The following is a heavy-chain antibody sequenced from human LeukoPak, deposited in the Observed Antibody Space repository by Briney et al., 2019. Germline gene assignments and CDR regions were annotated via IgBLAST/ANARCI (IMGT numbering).Heavy chain of an antibody. V-gene: IGHV1-2*02. D-gene: IGHD5-12*01. CDR1: GYTFTGYY. Sequence: ASVKVSCKASGYTFTGYYMHWVRQAPGQGLEWMGWINPNSGGTNYAQKFQGRVTMTRDTSISTAYMELSRLRSDDTAVYYCARDRRYSGFDPYNYYMDVWGEGTTVTVSS. J-gene: IGHJ6*03. CDR2: INPNSGGT. CDR3: ARDRRYSGFDPYNYYMDV.